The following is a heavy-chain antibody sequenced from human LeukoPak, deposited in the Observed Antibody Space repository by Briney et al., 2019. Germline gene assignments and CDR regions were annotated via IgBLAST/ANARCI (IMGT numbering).Heavy chain of an antibody. V-gene: IGHV3-7*01. CDR3: ARAVPTYLPGAVDY. CDR1: GFTFSSYW. J-gene: IGHJ4*02. Sequence: PGGSLRLSCAASGFTFSSYWMSWVRQAPGKGLEWVANIKQDGSEKYYVDSVKGRFTISRDNAKNSLYLQMNSLRAEDTAVYYCARAVPTYLPGAVDYWGQGTLVTVSS. CDR2: IKQDGSEK. D-gene: IGHD2-2*01.